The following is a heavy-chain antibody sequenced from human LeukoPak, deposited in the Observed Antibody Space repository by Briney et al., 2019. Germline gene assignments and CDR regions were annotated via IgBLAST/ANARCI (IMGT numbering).Heavy chain of an antibody. J-gene: IGHJ4*02. CDR2: ISSSSSYI. CDR1: GFTFGDYA. D-gene: IGHD1-26*01. Sequence: GGSLRLSCTASGFTFGDYAMSWVRQAPGKGLEWVSSISSSSSYIYYADSVKGRFTISRDNAKNSLYLQMNSLRAEDTAVYYCTTELRWELPNFDYWGQGTLVTVSS. V-gene: IGHV3-21*04. CDR3: TTELRWELPNFDY.